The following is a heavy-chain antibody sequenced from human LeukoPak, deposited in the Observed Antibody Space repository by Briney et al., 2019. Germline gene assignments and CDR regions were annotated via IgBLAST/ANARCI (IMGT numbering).Heavy chain of an antibody. V-gene: IGHV3-30*02. CDR1: GFTFSSYG. Sequence: GGSLRLSCAASGFTFSSYGMHWVRQAPGMGLEWVAFIRYDGSNKYYADSVKGRFTISRDNSKNTLYLQMNSLRAEDTAVYYCAKAARGAVAGYYWGQGTLVTVSS. CDR2: IRYDGSNK. D-gene: IGHD6-19*01. CDR3: AKAARGAVAGYY. J-gene: IGHJ4*02.